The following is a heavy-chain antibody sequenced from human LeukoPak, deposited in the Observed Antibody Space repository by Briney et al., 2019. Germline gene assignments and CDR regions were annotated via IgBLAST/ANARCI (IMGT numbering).Heavy chain of an antibody. J-gene: IGHJ4*02. Sequence: SETLSLTCTVSGGSISSSNYYWGWIRQPPGKGLEWIGEINHSGSTNYNPSLKSRVTISVDTSKNQFSLKLSSVTAADTAVYYCASTPCTNGVCYPHRDYWGQGTLVTVSS. CDR1: GGSISSSNYY. V-gene: IGHV4-39*07. CDR2: INHSGST. D-gene: IGHD2-8*01. CDR3: ASTPCTNGVCYPHRDY.